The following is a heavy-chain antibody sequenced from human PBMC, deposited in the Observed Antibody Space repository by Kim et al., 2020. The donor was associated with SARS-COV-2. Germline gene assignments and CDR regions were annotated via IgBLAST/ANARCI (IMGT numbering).Heavy chain of an antibody. CDR2: INAGNGNT. V-gene: IGHV1-3*01. J-gene: IGHJ6*02. CDR3: ARVGGYSYGEVYGMDV. D-gene: IGHD5-18*01. CDR1: GYTFTSYA. Sequence: ASVKVSCKASGYTFTSYAMHWVRQAPGQRLEWMGWINAGNGNTKYSQKFQGRVTITRDTSASTAYMELSSLRSEDTAVYYCARVGGYSYGEVYGMDVWGQGTTVTVSS.